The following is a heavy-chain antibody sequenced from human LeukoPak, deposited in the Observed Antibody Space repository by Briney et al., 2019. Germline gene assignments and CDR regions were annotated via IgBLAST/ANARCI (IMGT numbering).Heavy chain of an antibody. J-gene: IGHJ6*03. V-gene: IGHV4-4*07. CDR2: IYTSGST. D-gene: IGHD2-2*01. CDR1: GGSINGYY. CDR3: ARVVPAASYYYYYYYMDV. Sequence: SETLSLTCTVSGGSINGYYWSWIRQPAGKGLEWIGRIYTSGSTNYNPSLKSRVTMSVDTSKNQFSLKLSSVTAADTAVYYCARVVPAASYYYYYYYMDVWGKGTTVTVSS.